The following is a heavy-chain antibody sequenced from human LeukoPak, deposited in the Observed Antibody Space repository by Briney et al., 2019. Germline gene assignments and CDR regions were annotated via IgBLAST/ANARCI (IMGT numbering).Heavy chain of an antibody. J-gene: IGHJ3*02. CDR1: RFTFRSYG. Sequence: GGSLRLSCAASRFTFRSYGMHWVRQAPGKGLEWVAVIWYDGSNKYYADSVKGRFTISRDNSKNTLYLQMNSLRAEDTAVYYCARLPWEVRGVRFGSDAFDIWGQGTMVTVSS. CDR3: ARLPWEVRGVRFGSDAFDI. CDR2: IWYDGSNK. V-gene: IGHV3-33*01. D-gene: IGHD3-10*01.